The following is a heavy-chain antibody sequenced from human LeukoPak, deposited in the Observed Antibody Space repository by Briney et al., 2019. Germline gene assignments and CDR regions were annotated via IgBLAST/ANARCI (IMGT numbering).Heavy chain of an antibody. V-gene: IGHV3-21*01. CDR3: AREPVAGTAPR. J-gene: IGHJ4*02. CDR2: ISSSSSYI. CDR1: GGSFSGYY. Sequence: PSETLSLTCAVYGGSFSGYYWSWVRQAPGRGLEWVSSISSSSSYIYYADSVKGRFTISRDNAKNSLYLQMNSLRAEDTAVYYCAREPVAGTAPRWGQGTPVTVSS. D-gene: IGHD6-19*01.